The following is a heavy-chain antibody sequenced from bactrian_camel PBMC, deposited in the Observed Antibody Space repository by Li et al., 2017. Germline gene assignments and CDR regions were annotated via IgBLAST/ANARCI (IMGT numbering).Heavy chain of an antibody. V-gene: IGHV3S1*01. CDR1: STINNC. D-gene: IGHD3*01. CDR3: AIGCTHFEERWFEPRRFRY. J-gene: IGHJ4*01. CDR2: FYTDTGRT. Sequence: HVQLVESGGGSVQAGGSLRLSCAASSTINNCMGWFRQVPGKGRKGIVGFYTDTGRTYYDDSVKGRFTISRDNDKKNLWMQMDNLEPEDTGTYYCAIGCTHFEERWFEPRRFRYWGQGTQVTVS.